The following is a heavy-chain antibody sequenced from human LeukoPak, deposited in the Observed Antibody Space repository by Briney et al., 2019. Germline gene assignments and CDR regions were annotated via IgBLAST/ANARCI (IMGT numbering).Heavy chain of an antibody. CDR2: INHSGST. V-gene: IGHV4-34*01. J-gene: IGHJ4*02. Sequence: PSETLSLTCAVYGGSFSGYYWSWIRQPPGKGLEWIGEINHSGSTNYNPSLKSRVTISVGTSKNQFSLKLSSVTAADTAVYYCARGRGYDILTGYFDYWGQGTLVTVSS. CDR3: ARGRGYDILTGYFDY. CDR1: GGSFSGYY. D-gene: IGHD3-9*01.